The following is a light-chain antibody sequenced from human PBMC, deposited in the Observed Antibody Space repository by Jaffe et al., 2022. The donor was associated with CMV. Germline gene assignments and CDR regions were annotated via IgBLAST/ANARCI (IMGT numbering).Light chain of an antibody. CDR3: LQHNRYPLT. CDR2: GAS. V-gene: IGKV1-17*03. J-gene: IGKJ3*01. CDR1: QGIGIY. Sequence: DIQMTQSPSAVSASVGDRVTITCRASQGIGIYLAWFQQKPGQVPKRLIFGASSLQGGVPSRFSGSGSGTEFTLTISSLQPEDFATYYCLQHNRYPLTFGPGTKVDIK.